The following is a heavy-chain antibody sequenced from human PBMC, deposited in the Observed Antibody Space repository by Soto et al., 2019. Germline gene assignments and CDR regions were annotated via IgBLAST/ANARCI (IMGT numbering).Heavy chain of an antibody. Sequence: SETLSLTCAVSGGSISSSNWWSWVRQSPGKGLEWIGEIYHSGSTNCNPSLKSRVTISVDKSKNQFSLKLSSVTAADTAVYFFATKGGPLQLFYFWGQGTLVTVSS. CDR2: IYHSGST. CDR1: GGSISSSNW. CDR3: ATKGGPLQLFYF. D-gene: IGHD1-1*01. V-gene: IGHV4-4*02. J-gene: IGHJ4*02.